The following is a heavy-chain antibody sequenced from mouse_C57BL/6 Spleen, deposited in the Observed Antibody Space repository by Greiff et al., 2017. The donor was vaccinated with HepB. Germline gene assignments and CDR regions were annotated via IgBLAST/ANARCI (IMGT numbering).Heavy chain of an antibody. D-gene: IGHD1-1*01. V-gene: IGHV1-55*01. CDR2: IYPGSGST. J-gene: IGHJ3*01. CDR3: ARGYYGSSYQAWFAY. Sequence: QVQLKQPGAELVKPGASVKMSCKASGYTFTSYWITWVKQRPGQGLEWIGDIYPGSGSTNYNEKFKSKATLTVDTSSSTAYMQLSSLTSEDSAVYYCARGYYGSSYQAWFAYWGQGTLVTVSA. CDR1: GYTFTSYW.